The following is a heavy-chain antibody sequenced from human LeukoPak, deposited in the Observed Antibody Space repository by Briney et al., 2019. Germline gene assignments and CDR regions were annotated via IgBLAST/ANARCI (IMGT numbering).Heavy chain of an antibody. CDR3: ARHPNYDFWSGYPYYFDY. CDR2: INHSGST. V-gene: IGHV4-34*01. Sequence: PSETLSLTCAVYGGSFSGYYWSWIRQPPGKGLEWIGEINHSGSTYYNPSLKSRVTISVDTSKNQFSLKLSSVTAADTAVYYCARHPNYDFWSGYPYYFDYWGQGTLVTVSS. D-gene: IGHD3-3*01. CDR1: GGSFSGYY. J-gene: IGHJ4*02.